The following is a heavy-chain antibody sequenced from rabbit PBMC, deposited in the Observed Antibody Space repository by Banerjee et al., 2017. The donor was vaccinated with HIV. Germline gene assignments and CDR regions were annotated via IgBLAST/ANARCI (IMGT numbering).Heavy chain of an antibody. CDR1: GFTFSSSYW. Sequence: EESGGDLVKPEGSLTLTRTASGFTFSSSYWICWVRQAPGKGLEWIACIYTGSSGTTYYASWAKGRFTISKTSSTTVTLQMTSLTAADTATYFCARDNYGYAGDVYGVRLNLWGQGTLVTVS. D-gene: IGHD6-1*01. V-gene: IGHV1S45*01. CDR3: ARDNYGYAGDVYGVRLNL. CDR2: IYTGSSGTT. J-gene: IGHJ4*01.